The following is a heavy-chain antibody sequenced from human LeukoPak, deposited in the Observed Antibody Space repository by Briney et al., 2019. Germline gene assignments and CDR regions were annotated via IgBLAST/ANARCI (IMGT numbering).Heavy chain of an antibody. CDR1: GYTSTSYG. Sequence: ASVKVSCKASGYTSTSYGISWVRQAPGQGLEWMGWINPNSGGTNYAQKFQGRVTMTRDTSISTAYMELSRLRSDDTAVYYCARGYCSSTSCYFYFDYWGQGTLVTVSS. D-gene: IGHD2-2*01. J-gene: IGHJ4*02. CDR2: INPNSGGT. V-gene: IGHV1-2*02. CDR3: ARGYCSSTSCYFYFDY.